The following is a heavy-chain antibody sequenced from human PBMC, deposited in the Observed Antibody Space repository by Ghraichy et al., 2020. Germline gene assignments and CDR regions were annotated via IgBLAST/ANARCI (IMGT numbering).Heavy chain of an antibody. V-gene: IGHV4-30-4*07. J-gene: IGHJ5*02. Sequence: LSLTCAVSGGSISSGGYSWSWIRQPPGKGLEWIGYIYYSGSTYYNPSLKSRVTISVDTSKNQFSLKLSSVTAADTAVYYCARADYYGSGSYYKIGGLNNWFDPWGQGTLVTVSS. D-gene: IGHD3-10*01. CDR2: IYYSGST. CDR3: ARADYYGSGSYYKIGGLNNWFDP. CDR1: GGSISSGGYS.